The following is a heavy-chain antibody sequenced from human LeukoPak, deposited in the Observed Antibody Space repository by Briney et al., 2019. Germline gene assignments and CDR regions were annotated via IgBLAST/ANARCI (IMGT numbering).Heavy chain of an antibody. V-gene: IGHV3-48*03. CDR3: ARDPGNWYKRTYYYYMDV. CDR2: IRESARAI. J-gene: IGHJ6*03. CDR1: GFTIRSPE. Sequence: SLTLPCEAYGFTIRSPEMSWGRQEPGRGLEWVFYIRESARAIFYADSVKGRFTISRDNAKNSLYLRMNTLRAEDTAIYYCARDPGNWYKRTYYYYMDVWGKGTAVTVSS. D-gene: IGHD1/OR15-1a*01.